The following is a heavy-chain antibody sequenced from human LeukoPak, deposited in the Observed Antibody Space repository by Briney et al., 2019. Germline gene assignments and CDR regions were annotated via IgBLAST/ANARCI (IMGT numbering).Heavy chain of an antibody. J-gene: IGHJ5*02. CDR2: ISSNGHT. Sequence: PGGSLRLSCSASGFTSRKYSMHWVRQGPGKGLEYVSAISSNGHTYYADSVKGRFTISRDNSKSTQYLQMSSLRPEDTAVYYSVKDDREEDWFDPWGQGTLVTVSS. CDR3: VKDDREEDWFDP. CDR1: GFTSRKYS. V-gene: IGHV3-64D*09. D-gene: IGHD3-22*01.